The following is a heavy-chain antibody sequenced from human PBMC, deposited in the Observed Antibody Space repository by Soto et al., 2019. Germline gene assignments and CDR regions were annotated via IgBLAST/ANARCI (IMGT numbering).Heavy chain of an antibody. D-gene: IGHD3-16*01. CDR2: IYYSGST. CDR3: ARHFGSWVREIDS. CDR1: RDSVSSNSFY. J-gene: IGHJ4*02. Sequence: QVQLQESGPGLVKPSETLSLPCTVSRDSVSSNSFYWGWVLQPPGGGLEFIGNIYYSGSTYYNPSLESGVRISVDTSKNQFSLRLTSVTAADTAVYYCARHFGSWVREIDSCGRGTLVTVSS. V-gene: IGHV4-39*01.